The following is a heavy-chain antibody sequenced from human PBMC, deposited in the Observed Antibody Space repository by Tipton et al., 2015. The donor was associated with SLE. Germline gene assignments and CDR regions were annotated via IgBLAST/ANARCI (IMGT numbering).Heavy chain of an antibody. J-gene: IGHJ4*02. V-gene: IGHV4-39*07. CDR2: IVYSGST. D-gene: IGHD1-1*01. CDR1: GGSISSGSYY. Sequence: TLSLTCTVSGGSISSGSYYWSWIRLPPGKGLEWIGSIVYSGSTHYTPSLQSRVTISVDTPKNQFSLRLSSVTAADTAVYYCARGDDIDYFDYWGQGTLVTVSS. CDR3: ARGDDIDYFDY.